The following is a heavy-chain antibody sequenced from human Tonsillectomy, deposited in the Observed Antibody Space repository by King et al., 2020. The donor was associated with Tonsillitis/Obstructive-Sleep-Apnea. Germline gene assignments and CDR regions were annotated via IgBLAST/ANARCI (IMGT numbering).Heavy chain of an antibody. D-gene: IGHD3-10*01. CDR2: ISYDGSNR. CDR3: AKVASEGAYYFYSAMDV. CDR1: GFTFSSYG. V-gene: IGHV3-30*18. Sequence: VQLVESGGGVVQPGRSLRLSCAASGFTFSSYGMHWVRQAPGKGLEWVAIISYDGSNRYYADSVKGRFTISRDNFKNTLHLLMNSLRAEDTAVYYCAKVASEGAYYFYSAMDVWGQGTTVTVS. J-gene: IGHJ6*02.